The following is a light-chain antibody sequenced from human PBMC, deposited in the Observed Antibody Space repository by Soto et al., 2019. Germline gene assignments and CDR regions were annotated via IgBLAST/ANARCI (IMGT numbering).Light chain of an antibody. CDR3: ATWDDSLNGYV. Sequence: QTVVTQPPSASGSPGQRVTISCSGSYSNVGSNAVNWYQQLPGTAPTLLIYSNNERLSGVPDRFSGSKSGTSASLAISGLQSEDEADYYCATWDDSLNGYVFGTGTKLTVL. CDR2: SNN. V-gene: IGLV1-44*01. CDR1: YSNVGSNA. J-gene: IGLJ1*01.